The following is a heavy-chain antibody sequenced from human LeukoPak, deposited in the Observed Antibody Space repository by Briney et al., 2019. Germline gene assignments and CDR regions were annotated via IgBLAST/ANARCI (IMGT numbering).Heavy chain of an antibody. J-gene: IGHJ4*02. CDR1: GGSFSGYY. CDR3: AKDLSPILQAFDY. CDR2: ISGSGGST. Sequence: LSHTCAVYGGSFSGYYWSRVRQAPGKGLEWVSAISGSGGSTYYADSVKGRFTISRDNSKDTLYLQMNSLRAEDTAVYYCAKDLSPILQAFDYWGQGTLVTVSS. V-gene: IGHV3-23*01. D-gene: IGHD2/OR15-2a*01.